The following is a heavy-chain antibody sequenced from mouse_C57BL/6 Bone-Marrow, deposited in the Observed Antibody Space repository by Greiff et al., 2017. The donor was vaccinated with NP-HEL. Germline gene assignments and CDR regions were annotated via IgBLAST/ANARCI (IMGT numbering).Heavy chain of an antibody. J-gene: IGHJ1*03. CDR2: IYPGSGNT. V-gene: IGHV1-76*01. D-gene: IGHD2-12*01. CDR3: ARGGAYYRGPNFDV. CDR1: GYTFTDYY. Sequence: QVQLKQSGAELVRPGASVKLSCKASGYTFTDYYINWVKQRPGQGLEWIARIYPGSGNTYYNEKFKGKATLTAEKSSSTAYMQLSSLTSEDSAVYFCARGGAYYRGPNFDVWGTGTTVTVSS.